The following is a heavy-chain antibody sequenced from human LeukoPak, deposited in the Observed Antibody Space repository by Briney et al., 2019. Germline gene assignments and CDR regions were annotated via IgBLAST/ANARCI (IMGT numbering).Heavy chain of an antibody. CDR1: GGSISSYY. J-gene: IGHJ4*02. CDR3: VRDSVSWDYVWGNYRPNYFDY. Sequence: YPSETLSLTCTVSGGSISSYYWSWIRQPAGKGLEWIGRIYTSGSTNYNPSLKSRVTMSVDTSKNQFSLKLSSVTAADTAVYYCVRDSVSWDYVWGNYRPNYFDYWGQGTLVTVSS. V-gene: IGHV4-4*07. D-gene: IGHD3-16*02. CDR2: IYTSGST.